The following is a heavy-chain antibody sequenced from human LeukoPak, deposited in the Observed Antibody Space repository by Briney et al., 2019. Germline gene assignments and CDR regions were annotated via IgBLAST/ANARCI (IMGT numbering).Heavy chain of an antibody. CDR2: ISAYNGNT. CDR3: ARTGYCSSTSCFPYYYYGMDV. CDR1: GYTFTSYG. J-gene: IGHJ6*02. V-gene: IGHV1-18*01. Sequence: GASVKVSCKASGYTFTSYGISWVRQAPGQGLEWMGWISAYNGNTNHAQKLQGRVTMTTDTSTSTAYMELRGLRSDDTAVYYCARTGYCSSTSCFPYYYYGMDVWGQGTTVTVSS. D-gene: IGHD2-2*01.